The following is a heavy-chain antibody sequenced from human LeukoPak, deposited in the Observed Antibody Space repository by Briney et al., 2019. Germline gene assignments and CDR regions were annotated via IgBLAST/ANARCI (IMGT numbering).Heavy chain of an antibody. Sequence: GRSLRLSCAASGFTFSSYAMHWVRQAPGKGLEWVAVISYDGSNKYYADSVKGRFTISRDNSKNTLYLQMNSLRAEDTAVYYCAREGWFGELLYNWFDPWGQGTLVTVSS. CDR1: GFTFSSYA. J-gene: IGHJ5*02. CDR2: ISYDGSNK. D-gene: IGHD3-10*01. V-gene: IGHV3-30-3*01. CDR3: AREGWFGELLYNWFDP.